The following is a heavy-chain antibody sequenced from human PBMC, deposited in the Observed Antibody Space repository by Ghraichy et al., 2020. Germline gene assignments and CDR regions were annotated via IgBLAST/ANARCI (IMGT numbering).Heavy chain of an antibody. CDR2: ITSSSRTK. D-gene: IGHD4-23*01. CDR3: ARASRVVRFYYYDGMDV. V-gene: IGHV3-48*02. Sequence: GGSLRLSCVGSGFTFSSYSMNWVRQSPGKGLEWVSYITSSSRTKFYADSVKGRFTISRDNAQDSLYLQMNSLRDEDTAVYYCARASRVVRFYYYDGMDVWGQGTTVTFSS. J-gene: IGHJ6*02. CDR1: GFTFSSYS.